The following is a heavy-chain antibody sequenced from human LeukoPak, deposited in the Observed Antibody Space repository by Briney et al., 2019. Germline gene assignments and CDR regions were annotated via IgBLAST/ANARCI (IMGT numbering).Heavy chain of an antibody. D-gene: IGHD3-22*01. J-gene: IGHJ5*02. CDR1: GYTFTSYG. V-gene: IGHV1-18*01. Sequence: ASVKVSCKASGYTFTSYGISWVRQAPGQGLEWMGWISAYNGNTNYAQKLQGRVTMTTDTSTSTAYMELRSLRSDDTAVYYCARDILYYYDSSGYYATTPYNWFDPWGQGTLVTVSS. CDR2: ISAYNGNT. CDR3: ARDILYYYDSSGYYATTPYNWFDP.